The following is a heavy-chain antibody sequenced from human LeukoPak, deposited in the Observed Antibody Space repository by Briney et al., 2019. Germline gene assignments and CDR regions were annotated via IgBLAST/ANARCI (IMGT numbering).Heavy chain of an antibody. Sequence: PGGSLRLSCAASGFTFDDYAMHWVRQAPGKGLEWVSLISGDGGSTYCADSVKGRFTISRDNSKNSLYLQMNSLRTEDTALYYCAKMAHYYDSSGQAFDYWGQGTLVTVSS. J-gene: IGHJ4*02. CDR2: ISGDGGST. V-gene: IGHV3-43*02. CDR1: GFTFDDYA. D-gene: IGHD3-22*01. CDR3: AKMAHYYDSSGQAFDY.